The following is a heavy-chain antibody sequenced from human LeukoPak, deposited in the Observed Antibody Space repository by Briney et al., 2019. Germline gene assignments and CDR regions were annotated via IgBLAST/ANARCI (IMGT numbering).Heavy chain of an antibody. Sequence: ASVKVSCEASGYTFTGYYMHWVRQAPGQGLEWMGWINPNSGGTNYAQKFQGRVTMTRDTSISTAYMELSRLRSDDTAVYYCARGVGYCSSTSCLYYFDYWGQGTLVTVSS. CDR1: GYTFTGYY. CDR2: INPNSGGT. D-gene: IGHD2-2*01. V-gene: IGHV1-2*02. J-gene: IGHJ4*02. CDR3: ARGVGYCSSTSCLYYFDY.